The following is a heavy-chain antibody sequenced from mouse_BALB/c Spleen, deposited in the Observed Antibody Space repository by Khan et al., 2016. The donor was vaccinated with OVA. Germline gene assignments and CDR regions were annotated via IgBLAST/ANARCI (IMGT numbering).Heavy chain of an antibody. CDR1: GFSLTSYG. Sequence: QVQLKESGPGLVAPSQSLSITCTVSGFSLTSYGVHWVRQPPGKGLEWLGVIWAGGSTNYNSALMSRLSISKDNSKSQVFLKMNSLQTNNTAMYYCARPYYGSAWFAYWGQGTLVTVSA. V-gene: IGHV2-9*02. D-gene: IGHD1-1*01. J-gene: IGHJ3*01. CDR3: ARPYYGSAWFAY. CDR2: IWAGGST.